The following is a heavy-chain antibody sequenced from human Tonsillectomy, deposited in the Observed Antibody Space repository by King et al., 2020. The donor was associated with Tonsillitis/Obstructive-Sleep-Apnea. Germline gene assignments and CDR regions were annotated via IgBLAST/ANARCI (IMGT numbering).Heavy chain of an antibody. CDR1: GGSFSGYY. J-gene: IGHJ3*02. V-gene: IGHV4-34*01. CDR3: ARDPIVLEPAAIPSAFDI. CDR2: INHSGST. Sequence: VQLQQWGAGLLKPSETLSLTCAVYGGSFSGYYWSWVRQPPGKGLEWIGEINHSGSTNYNPSLKSRVPISLDSSKNQLSLKLSSVTAADTAVYYCARDPIVLEPAAIPSAFDIWGQGTMVTVSS. D-gene: IGHD2-2*02.